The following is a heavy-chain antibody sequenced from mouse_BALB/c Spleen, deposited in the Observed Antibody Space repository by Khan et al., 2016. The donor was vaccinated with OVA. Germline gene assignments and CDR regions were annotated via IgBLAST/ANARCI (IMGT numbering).Heavy chain of an antibody. CDR2: IRAGGST. J-gene: IGHJ2*01. Sequence: VQLVETGPGLVAPSQTLSITCTVTGFSLTSYCVHWVRQHPGKGLEWLGVIRAGGSTTYNSALMSRLSTITENSKSQVFVKMNSLQTDDTAMYYCARLEDKWGQGTTLTVSS. V-gene: IGHV2-9*02. CDR3: ARLEDK. CDR1: GFSLTSYC.